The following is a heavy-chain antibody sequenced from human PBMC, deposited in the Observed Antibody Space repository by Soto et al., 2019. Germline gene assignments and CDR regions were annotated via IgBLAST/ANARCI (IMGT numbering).Heavy chain of an antibody. CDR2: IYYSGST. CDR3: ARVAAAGPFDY. CDR1: GGSISSGGYY. V-gene: IGHV4-31*03. Sequence: PSETLSLTCTVSGGSISSGGYYWSWIRQHPGKDLEWIGYIYYSGSTYYNPSLKSRVTISVDTSKNQFSLKLSSVTAADTAVYYCARVAAAGPFDYWGQGTLVTVSS. J-gene: IGHJ4*02. D-gene: IGHD6-13*01.